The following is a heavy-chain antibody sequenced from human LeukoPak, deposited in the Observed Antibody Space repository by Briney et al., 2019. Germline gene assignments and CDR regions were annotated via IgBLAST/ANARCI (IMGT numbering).Heavy chain of an antibody. D-gene: IGHD3-9*01. V-gene: IGHV3-30-3*01. CDR2: ISYDGSNK. Sequence: GGSLRLSCAASGFTFSSYAMHWVRQAPGKGLEWVAVISYDGSNKYYADSVKGRFTISGDNSKNTLYLQMNSLRAEDTAVYYCARGGVLRYFDWSGNYYYYGMDVWGQGTTVTVSS. J-gene: IGHJ6*02. CDR3: ARGGVLRYFDWSGNYYYYGMDV. CDR1: GFTFSSYA.